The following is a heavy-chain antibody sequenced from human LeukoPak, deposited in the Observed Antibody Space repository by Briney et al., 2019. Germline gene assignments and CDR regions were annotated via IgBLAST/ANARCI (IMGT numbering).Heavy chain of an antibody. V-gene: IGHV2-70*11. Sequence: SGPALVKPTQTLTLTCTFSGFSPSTSGMCVSWIRQPPGKALEWLARIDWDDDKCYSTSLKTRLTISKDTSKNQVVLTMTNMDPVDTATYYCARMQSSGYRYFDYWGQGTLVTASS. J-gene: IGHJ4*02. CDR3: ARMQSSGYRYFDY. D-gene: IGHD3-22*01. CDR1: GFSPSTSGMC. CDR2: IDWDDDK.